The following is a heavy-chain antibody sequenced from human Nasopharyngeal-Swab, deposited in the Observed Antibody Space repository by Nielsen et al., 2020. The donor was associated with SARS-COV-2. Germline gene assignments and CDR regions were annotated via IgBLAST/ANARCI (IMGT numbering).Heavy chain of an antibody. D-gene: IGHD2-2*01. J-gene: IGHJ4*02. Sequence: WNRQPPGKGLEWIGYIYYSGSTYYNPSLKSRVTISVDTSKNQFSLKLSSVTAADTAVYYCARDDVYCSSTSCYRAPLNYWGQGTLVTVSS. V-gene: IGHV4-30-4*01. CDR3: ARDDVYCSSTSCYRAPLNY. CDR2: IYYSGST.